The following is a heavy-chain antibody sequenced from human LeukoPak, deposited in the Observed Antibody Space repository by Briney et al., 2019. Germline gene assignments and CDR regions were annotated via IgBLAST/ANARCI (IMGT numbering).Heavy chain of an antibody. CDR1: GFTVSSTY. CDR3: ARHNEYYDISAFDI. D-gene: IGHD3-22*01. V-gene: IGHV3-53*01. CDR2: IYSGGST. Sequence: PGGSLRLSCAASGFTVSSTYMSWVRQAPGKGLEWVSVIYSGGSTYYADSVKGRFTISRDNSKNTLYLQMNSPRAEDTAVYYCARHNEYYDISAFDIWGQGTMVTVSS. J-gene: IGHJ3*02.